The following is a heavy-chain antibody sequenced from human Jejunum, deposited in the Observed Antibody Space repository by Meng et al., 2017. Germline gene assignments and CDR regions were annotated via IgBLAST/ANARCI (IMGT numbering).Heavy chain of an antibody. J-gene: IGHJ4*02. V-gene: IGHV3-33*01. CDR2: IWYDGSRR. CDR1: GYRFSGYG. CDR3: ARDSGVVTPILDY. D-gene: IGHD2-21*02. Sequence: GESLKISCEATGYRFSGYGMHWVRRAPGKGLEWVAVIWYDGSRRYYGDSVKGRFTISRDDSRDTLYLQMNSLRAEDTAVYYCARDSGVVTPILDYWGKGTLVTVSS.